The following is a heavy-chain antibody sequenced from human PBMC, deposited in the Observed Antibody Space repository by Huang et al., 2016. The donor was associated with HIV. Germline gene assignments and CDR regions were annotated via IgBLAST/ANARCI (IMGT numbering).Heavy chain of an antibody. CDR2: LYYSGNA. CDR1: GGSISNTTCY. CDR3: ARLGEAAGT. D-gene: IGHD6-13*01. V-gene: IGHV4-39*01. J-gene: IGHJ4*02. Sequence: QLQLQQSGPGLVKPSETLPLTCIVSGGSISNTTCYWGWSRQPPGKGLEWIGKLYYSGNAYYNPSLESRVTISVDTSKNLFSLKLDSVTAADTALYFCARLGEAAGTWGQGTLVTVSS.